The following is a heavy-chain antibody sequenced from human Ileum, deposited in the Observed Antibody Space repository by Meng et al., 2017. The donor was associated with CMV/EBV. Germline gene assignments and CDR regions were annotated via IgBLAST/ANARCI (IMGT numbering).Heavy chain of an antibody. CDR3: ARASCSGGSCYKYGNWFDP. CDR2: IIPIFGTA. V-gene: IGHV1-69*05. J-gene: IGHJ5*02. D-gene: IGHD2-15*01. CDR1: GGTFSSYA. Sequence: SVKVSCKASGGTFSSYAISWVRQAPGQGLEWMGGIIPIFGTANYAQKFQGRVTITTDESTSTAYMELSSLRSEDTAVYYCARASCSGGSCYKYGNWFDPWGHGTLVTVSS.